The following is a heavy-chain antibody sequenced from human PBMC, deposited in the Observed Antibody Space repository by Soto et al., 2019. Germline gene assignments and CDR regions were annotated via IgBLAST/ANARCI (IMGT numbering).Heavy chain of an antibody. V-gene: IGHV4-59*08. D-gene: IGHD5-18*01. CDR2: IYYSGGT. Sequence: QVQLQESGPGLVKPSETLSLTCTVSGGSISSYYWSWIRQPPVKGLGWIGYIYYSGGTNYNPSLXXPXXIAVATSKNQFSLKLSSVTAADPAVYYCAGQYSFGSYGMDVWGQGTTVTVSS. CDR3: AGQYSFGSYGMDV. CDR1: GGSISSYY. J-gene: IGHJ6*02.